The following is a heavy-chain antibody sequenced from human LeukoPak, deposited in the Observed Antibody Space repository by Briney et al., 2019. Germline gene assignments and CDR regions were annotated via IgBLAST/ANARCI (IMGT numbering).Heavy chain of an antibody. CDR1: GDSINSYY. CDR3: ARGRWLPNAFDI. J-gene: IGHJ3*02. CDR2: IYYSGRT. Sequence: PSESLSLTCTVSGDSINSYYWNWIRQPPGKGLEWIGYIYYSGRTDYNPSLKSRVTISVDTSKLQFSMKLKSVTAADTAVYFCARGRWLPNAFDIWGQGTMVT. D-gene: IGHD5-24*01. V-gene: IGHV4-59*01.